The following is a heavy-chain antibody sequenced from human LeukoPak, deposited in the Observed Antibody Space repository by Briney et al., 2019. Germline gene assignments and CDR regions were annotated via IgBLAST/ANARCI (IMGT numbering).Heavy chain of an antibody. CDR2: ISSSSSTI. V-gene: IGHV3-48*01. D-gene: IGHD2-2*01. Sequence: PGGSLRLSCAASGFTFSTYSMNWVRQAPGKGLEWVSYISSSSSTIYYADSVKGRFTISRDNPKNSLYLQMNSLRAEDTAVYYCAREYQPIDYWGQGTLVTVSS. J-gene: IGHJ4*02. CDR1: GFTFSTYS. CDR3: AREYQPIDY.